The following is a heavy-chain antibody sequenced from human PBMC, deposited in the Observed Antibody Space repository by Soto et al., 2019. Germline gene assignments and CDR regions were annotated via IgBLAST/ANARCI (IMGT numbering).Heavy chain of an antibody. J-gene: IGHJ5*02. CDR3: AKDLTTSITMVRGTST. D-gene: IGHD3-10*01. CDR2: ISYDGSNK. V-gene: IGHV3-30*18. Sequence: GGSLRLSCAASGFTFSSYGMHWVRQAPGKGLEWVAVISYDGSNKYYADSVKGRFTISRDNSKNTLYLQMNSLRAEDTAVYYCAKDLTTSITMVRGTSTWGQGTLVTVSS. CDR1: GFTFSSYG.